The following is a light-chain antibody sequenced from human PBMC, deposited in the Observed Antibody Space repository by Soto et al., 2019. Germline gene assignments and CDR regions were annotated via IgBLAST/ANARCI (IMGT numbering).Light chain of an antibody. Sequence: SALTQPASVSGSPGQSITISCSGTSSDVGGYNYVSWYQQHPGKAPKLMIYEVSNRPSGVSNRFSGSKSGNTASLTISGLQAEDEADYYCSSYKGSSTLVFGGGTKVTVL. J-gene: IGLJ3*02. CDR1: SSDVGGYNY. CDR3: SSYKGSSTLV. CDR2: EVS. V-gene: IGLV2-14*01.